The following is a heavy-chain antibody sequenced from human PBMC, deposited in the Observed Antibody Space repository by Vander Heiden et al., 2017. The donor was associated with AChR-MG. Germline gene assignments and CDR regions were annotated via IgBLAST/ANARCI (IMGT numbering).Heavy chain of an antibody. V-gene: IGHV3-23*01. D-gene: IGHD3-16*01. J-gene: IGHJ6*03. Sequence: EVQLLESGGGLVQPGGSLTLSCAAPGFTLSSYAMGWVRQAPGKGLEWVSAISGSGGSTYYADSVKGRFTISRDNSKNTLYLQMNSLRAEDTAVYYCAKGGTHSYYYYMDVWGKGTTVTVSS. CDR2: ISGSGGST. CDR3: AKGGTHSYYYYMDV. CDR1: GFTLSSYA.